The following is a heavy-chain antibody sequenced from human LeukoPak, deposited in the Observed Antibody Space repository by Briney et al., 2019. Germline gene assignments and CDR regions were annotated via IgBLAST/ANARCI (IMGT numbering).Heavy chain of an antibody. V-gene: IGHV3-49*03. Sequence: GRSLRLSCIASGFTFGDYAISWFRQAPGQGLEWVGFIRSKDFGGTTDYAASVKGRFTISRDDSKNIASLQMNSLKAEDAAVYYCARSKLLDFWGQGTLVTVSS. CDR2: IRSKDFGGTT. D-gene: IGHD3-10*01. J-gene: IGHJ4*02. CDR3: ARSKLLDF. CDR1: GFTFGDYA.